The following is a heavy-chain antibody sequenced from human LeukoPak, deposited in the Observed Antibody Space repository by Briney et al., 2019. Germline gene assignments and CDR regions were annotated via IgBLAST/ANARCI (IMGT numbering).Heavy chain of an antibody. V-gene: IGHV4-59*01. CDR3: ARALTTVTYDGFDI. D-gene: IGHD4-17*01. CDR1: GGSISGYY. Sequence: KTSETLSLSCTVSGGSISGYYWSWIRQSPGKGLEWIGYIYYSGSTNYNPSLKSRVTISVDTSKNQFSLKLSSVTAADTAVYYCARALTTVTYDGFDIWGQGTMFTVSS. CDR2: IYYSGST. J-gene: IGHJ3*02.